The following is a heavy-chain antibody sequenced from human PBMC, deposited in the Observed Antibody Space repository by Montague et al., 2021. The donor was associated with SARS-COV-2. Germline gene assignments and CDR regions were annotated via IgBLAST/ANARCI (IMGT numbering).Heavy chain of an antibody. Sequence: LALVKPTQTLTLTCTFSGFSLSTSGMCVSWIRQPPGKALEWLALIDWDDDKYYSTSLKTRLTIPKDTSKNQVVLTMTNMDPVDTATYYCARMFYDILAGYRNFDYWGQGTLVTVSS. J-gene: IGHJ4*02. CDR2: IDWDDDK. D-gene: IGHD3-9*01. CDR1: GFSLSTSGMC. V-gene: IGHV2-70*01. CDR3: ARMFYDILAGYRNFDY.